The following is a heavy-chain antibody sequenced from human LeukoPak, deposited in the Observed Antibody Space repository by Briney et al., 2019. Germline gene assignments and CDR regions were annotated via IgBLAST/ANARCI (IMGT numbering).Heavy chain of an antibody. CDR3: AKDEARIAAAGTLMDY. D-gene: IGHD6-13*01. J-gene: IGHJ4*02. CDR2: ISGSGGST. V-gene: IGHV3-23*01. Sequence: PGGSLRLSCAASGFTFSSYAMSWVRQPPGKGLEWVAAISGSGGSTYYADSVKGRFTISRDNSKNTLYLQMNSLRAEDTAVYYCAKDEARIAAAGTLMDYWGQGTLVTVSS. CDR1: GFTFSSYA.